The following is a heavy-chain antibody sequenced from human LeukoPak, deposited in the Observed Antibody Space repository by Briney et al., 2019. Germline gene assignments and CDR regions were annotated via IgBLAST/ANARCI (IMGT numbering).Heavy chain of an antibody. J-gene: IGHJ5*02. CDR1: GFTFSSYA. CDR2: LSGSGGST. CDR3: AKGKMTAYLTWFDP. V-gene: IGHV3-23*01. Sequence: GGSLRLSCAASGFTFSSYAMSWVRQAPGKGLEWVSALSGSGGSTYYADSVKGRFTISRDNSRNTLNLQMSSLRAEDTAIYYCAKGKMTAYLTWFDPWGQGTLVTVSS. D-gene: IGHD3-9*01.